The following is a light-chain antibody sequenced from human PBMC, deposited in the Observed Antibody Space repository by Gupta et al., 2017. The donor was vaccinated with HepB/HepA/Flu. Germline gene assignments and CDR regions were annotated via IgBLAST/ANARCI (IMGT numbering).Light chain of an antibody. CDR2: DAT. CDR3: QQYENLPYT. Sequence: DIQMTQSPCSLSASVGDRVTITCQASQDINYYLIWYQHKPGKAPKLLIYDATNLETRVASRFTGSGSGTDFTLTISSLQPEDIATYYCQQYENLPYTFGQGTKVEMK. V-gene: IGKV1-33*01. CDR1: QDINYY. J-gene: IGKJ2*01.